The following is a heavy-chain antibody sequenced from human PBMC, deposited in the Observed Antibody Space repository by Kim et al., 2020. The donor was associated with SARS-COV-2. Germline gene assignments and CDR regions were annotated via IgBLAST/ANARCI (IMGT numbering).Heavy chain of an antibody. D-gene: IGHD3-22*01. CDR3: ARAPDSSGYLAHY. J-gene: IGHJ4*02. V-gene: IGHV3-33*05. Sequence: GGSLRLSCAASGFTFSSYGMHWVRQAPGKGLEWVAVISYDGSNKYYADSVKGRFTISRDNSKNTLYLQMNSLRAEDTAVYYCARAPDSSGYLAHYWGQGTLVTVSS. CDR1: GFTFSSYG. CDR2: ISYDGSNK.